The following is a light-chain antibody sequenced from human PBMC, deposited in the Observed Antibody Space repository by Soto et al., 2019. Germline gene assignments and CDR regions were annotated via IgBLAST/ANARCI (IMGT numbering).Light chain of an antibody. J-gene: IGKJ1*01. CDR3: QQYINAPQT. CDR1: QSVLYSPNNKNY. CDR2: WAS. Sequence: DIVMTQSPDSLAVSLGERATINCKSSQSVLYSPNNKNYLAWYQQKPGQPPKLLVYWASTRESGVPDRFSGSGSETDFTLTSNSLQAEDVAVYYCQQYINAPQTCGQGTKVEIK. V-gene: IGKV4-1*01.